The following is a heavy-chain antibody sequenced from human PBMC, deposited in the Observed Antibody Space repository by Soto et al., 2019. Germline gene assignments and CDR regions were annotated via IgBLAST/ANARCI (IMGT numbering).Heavy chain of an antibody. J-gene: IGHJ4*02. CDR3: TKLTYSSSWYEGN. CDR2: IRSKANSYAT. V-gene: IGHV3-73*01. Sequence: GGSLRLSCAASGFTFSGSAMHWVRQASGKGLEWVGRIRSKANSYATAYAASVKGRFTISRDDSKNTAYLQMNSLKTEDTAVYYCTKLTYSSSWYEGNWGQGTLVTVSS. D-gene: IGHD6-13*01. CDR1: GFTFSGSA.